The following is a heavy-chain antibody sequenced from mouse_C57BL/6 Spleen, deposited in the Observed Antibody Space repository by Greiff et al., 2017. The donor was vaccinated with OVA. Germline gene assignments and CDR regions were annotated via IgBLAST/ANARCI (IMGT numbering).Heavy chain of an antibody. V-gene: IGHV1-22*01. J-gene: IGHJ4*01. CDR1: GYTFTDYN. CDR3: ARSGSSGYEAMDY. Sequence: EVQLQQSGPELVKPGASVKMSCKASGYTFTDYNMHWVKQSHGKSLEWIGYINPNNGGTSYNQQFKGKATLTVNKSSSTAYMELRSLTSEDSAVYYCARSGSSGYEAMDYWGQGTSVTVSS. CDR2: INPNNGGT. D-gene: IGHD3-2*02.